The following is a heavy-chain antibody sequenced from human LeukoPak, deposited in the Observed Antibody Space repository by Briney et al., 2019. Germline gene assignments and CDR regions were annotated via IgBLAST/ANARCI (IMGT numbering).Heavy chain of an antibody. J-gene: IGHJ4*02. Sequence: SVKVSCKASGGTFSSYAISWVRQAPGQGLEWMGGIIPIFGTANYAQKFQGRVTITADESTSTAYMELSSLRSEDTAVYYCASENRSFYSNYVKPDFDYWGQGTLVTVSS. CDR1: GGTFSSYA. CDR3: ASENRSFYSNYVKPDFDY. D-gene: IGHD4-11*01. V-gene: IGHV1-69*01. CDR2: IIPIFGTA.